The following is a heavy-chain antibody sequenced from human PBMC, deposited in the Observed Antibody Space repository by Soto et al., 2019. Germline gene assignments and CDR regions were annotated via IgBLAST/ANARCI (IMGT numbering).Heavy chain of an antibody. CDR3: ARDLKYSSFYWLDP. Sequence: LRLSCAASGFTFSDYYMSWIRQAPGKGLEWVSYISSSSSYTNYADSVKGRFTISRDNAKNSLYLQMNGLRAEDTAVYHCARDLKYSSFYWLDPWGQGTLVTVSS. J-gene: IGHJ5*01. D-gene: IGHD6-6*01. CDR1: GFTFSDYY. V-gene: IGHV3-11*06. CDR2: ISSSSSYT.